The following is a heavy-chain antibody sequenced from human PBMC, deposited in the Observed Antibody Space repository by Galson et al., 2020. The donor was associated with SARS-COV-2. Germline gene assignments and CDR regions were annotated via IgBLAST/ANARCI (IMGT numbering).Heavy chain of an antibody. D-gene: IGHD1-26*01. V-gene: IGHV3-30*07. CDR1: GFSFSRYA. CDR3: ARDLEEWELLFPFDY. Sequence: GGSLRLSCAASGFSFSRYAMHWVSQAPGKGLEWVAVMSNDGTNAYYADSVKGRFTISRDNSKNTLYLQMNSLRAEDTAVYYCARDLEEWELLFPFDYWGQGTLLTVSS. CDR2: MSNDGTNA. J-gene: IGHJ4*02.